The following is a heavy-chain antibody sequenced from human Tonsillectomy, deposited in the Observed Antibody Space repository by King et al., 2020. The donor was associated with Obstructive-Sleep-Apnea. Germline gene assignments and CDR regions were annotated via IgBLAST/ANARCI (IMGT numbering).Heavy chain of an antibody. CDR3: ASRPNSGWLY. V-gene: IGHV1-2*02. J-gene: IGHJ4*02. CDR1: GYTFTGHY. Sequence: VQLVESGAEVKKPGASVKVYCKASGYTFTGHYMHWVRKAPGQGLEWRGWINPNSGDPNYAQKFQGRVTMTRDTSISTAYMELSRLTSDDTAVYYCASRPNSGWLYWGQGTLVTVSS. CDR2: INPNSGDP. D-gene: IGHD6-19*01.